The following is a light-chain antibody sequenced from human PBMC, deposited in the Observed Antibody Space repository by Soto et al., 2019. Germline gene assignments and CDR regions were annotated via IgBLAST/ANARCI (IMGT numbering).Light chain of an antibody. CDR1: QGISSY. V-gene: IGKV1-8*01. CDR3: QQDYSYPLP. Sequence: AIRMTQSPSSFSASTGDRVTITCRASQGISSYLAWYQQKPGKAPKLLIYAASTLQSGVPSRFRGSGSGTDFTLTISCLQSEDFATYYCQQDYSYPLPVGPGTKVDIK. CDR2: AAS. J-gene: IGKJ3*01.